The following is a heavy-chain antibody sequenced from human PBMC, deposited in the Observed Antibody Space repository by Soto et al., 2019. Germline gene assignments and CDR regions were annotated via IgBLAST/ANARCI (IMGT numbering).Heavy chain of an antibody. J-gene: IGHJ4*02. V-gene: IGHV5-51*01. CDR2: IYPGDSDT. CDR3: ARPTYSASYYYFDQ. Sequence: PGESLKISCNASGYSFTSYWIGWVRQMPGKGLEWMGIIYPGDSDTIYSPSFQGQVTISADKSISTAYLQWNSLKASDTAMYYCARPTYSASYYYFDQWGQGTPVTVYS. CDR1: GYSFTSYW. D-gene: IGHD1-26*01.